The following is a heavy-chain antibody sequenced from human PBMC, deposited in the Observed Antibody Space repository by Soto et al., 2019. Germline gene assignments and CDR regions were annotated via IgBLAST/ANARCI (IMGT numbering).Heavy chain of an antibody. J-gene: IGHJ6*02. Sequence: QVQLVQSGAEVKKPGASVKVSCKASGYTFTSYDINWVRQATGQGLEWMGWMNPNSGNTGYAQKLQGTVTMTRHTSLSTAYTELSSLRSEDTAVYYCAREVNYYGMDVWGQGTTVTVSS. CDR2: MNPNSGNT. V-gene: IGHV1-8*01. CDR3: AREVNYYGMDV. CDR1: GYTFTSYD.